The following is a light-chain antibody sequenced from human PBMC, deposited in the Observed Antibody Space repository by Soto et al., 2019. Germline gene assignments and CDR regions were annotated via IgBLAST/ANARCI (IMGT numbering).Light chain of an antibody. J-gene: IGKJ1*01. CDR3: LQLDSYPRT. Sequence: IQLTQSPSSLSASVGDRVTITGRASQGISSYLGWYQQKPGRAPNLLIYDASTLHSGVPSRFSGSGSGTEFTLSVSSLQPEDFATYYCLQLDSYPRTFGQGTKVDI. CDR2: DAS. V-gene: IGKV1-9*01. CDR1: QGISSY.